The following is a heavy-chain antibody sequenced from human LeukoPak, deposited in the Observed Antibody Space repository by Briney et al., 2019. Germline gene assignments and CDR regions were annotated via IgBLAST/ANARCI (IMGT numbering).Heavy chain of an antibody. CDR1: GYTFIDYY. D-gene: IGHD3-9*01. CDR3: ARDLVDILTGYTYFDY. V-gene: IGHV1-69*05. Sequence: ASVKVSCKASGYTFIDYYIHWVRQAPGQGLEWMGGIIPIFGTANYAQKFQGRVTITTDESTSTAYMELSSLRSEDTAVYYCARDLVDILTGYTYFDYWGQGTLVTVSS. CDR2: IIPIFGTA. J-gene: IGHJ4*02.